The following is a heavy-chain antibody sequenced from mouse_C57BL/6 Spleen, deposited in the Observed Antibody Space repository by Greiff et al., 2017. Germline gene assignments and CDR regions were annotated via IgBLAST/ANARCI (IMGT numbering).Heavy chain of an antibody. CDR2: IYPGDGDT. D-gene: IGHD2-3*01. J-gene: IGHJ4*01. CDR1: GYAFSSSW. Sequence: QVQLQQSGPELVKPGASVKISCKASGYAFSSSWMNWVKQRPGKGLEWIGRIYPGDGDTNYNGKFKGKATLTADKSSSTAYMQLSSLTSEDSAVYFCARSDGAMDYWGQGTSVTVSS. V-gene: IGHV1-82*01. CDR3: ARSDGAMDY.